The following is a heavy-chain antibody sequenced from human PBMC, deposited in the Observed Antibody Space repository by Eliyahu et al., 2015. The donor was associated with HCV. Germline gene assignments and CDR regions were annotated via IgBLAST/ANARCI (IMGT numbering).Heavy chain of an antibody. J-gene: IGHJ5*02. D-gene: IGHD2-15*01. Sequence: QLQLQESGPGLVKTSETLSLTCTVSGGSTSSSSHYWGWIRQPPGKGLEWIGTIDYRGKTNYXPSLKSRVPMSADASKNQFSLNMRSVTAADTAVYYCARRPLGFCSGGSCYQNWFDPWGQGTLVTVSS. CDR1: GGSTSSSSHY. CDR2: IDYRGKT. V-gene: IGHV4-39*01. CDR3: ARRPLGFCSGGSCYQNWFDP.